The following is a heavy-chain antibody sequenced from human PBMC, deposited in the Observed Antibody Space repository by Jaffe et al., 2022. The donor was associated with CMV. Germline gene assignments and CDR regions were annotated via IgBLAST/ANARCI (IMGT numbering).Heavy chain of an antibody. J-gene: IGHJ6*03. CDR1: GFTFSSYA. D-gene: IGHD2-2*01. CDR3: ARNSYAVVPAADYYYYYMDV. V-gene: IGHV3-64*01. Sequence: EVQLVESGGGLVQPGGSLRLSCAASGFTFSSYAMHWVRQAPGKGLEYVSAISSNGGSTYYANSVKGRFTISRDNSKNTLYLQMGSLRAEDMAVYYCARNSYAVVPAADYYYYYMDVWGKGTTVTVSS. CDR2: ISSNGGST.